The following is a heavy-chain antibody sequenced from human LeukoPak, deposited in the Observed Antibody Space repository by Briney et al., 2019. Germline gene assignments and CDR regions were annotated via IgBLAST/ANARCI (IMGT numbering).Heavy chain of an antibody. CDR3: VRDGGVSGYDLLDY. D-gene: IGHD5-12*01. Sequence: GGSLRLSCAASGFTFSNYWMTWVRQAPGKGLEWVAHINQDGSKEYYMDSVKARFTISRDNAKDSLSLQMNSLRAEDTAVYYCVRDGGVSGYDLLDYWGQGTLVTVSS. CDR1: GFTFSNYW. J-gene: IGHJ4*02. CDR2: INQDGSKE. V-gene: IGHV3-7*01.